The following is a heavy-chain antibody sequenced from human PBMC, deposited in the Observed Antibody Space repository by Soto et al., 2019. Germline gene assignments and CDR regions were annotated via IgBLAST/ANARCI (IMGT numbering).Heavy chain of an antibody. V-gene: IGHV3-48*03. Sequence: PGGSLRLSCAASGFTFSSYDMNWVRQAPGKGLEWVSYISSSGSTIYYADSVKGRFTISRDNAKNSLYLQMNSLRADDTAVYYCARDDCNYGDYDRYYYYGMDLCGQGPPVT. CDR1: GFTFSSYD. D-gene: IGHD4-17*01. J-gene: IGHJ6*02. CDR2: ISSSGSTI. CDR3: ARDDCNYGDYDRYYYYGMDL.